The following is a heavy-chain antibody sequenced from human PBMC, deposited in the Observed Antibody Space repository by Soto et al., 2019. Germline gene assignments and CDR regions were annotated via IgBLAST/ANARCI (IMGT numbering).Heavy chain of an antibody. V-gene: IGHV4-31*03. CDR3: ASQDDYGDYIDY. J-gene: IGHJ4*02. CDR2: IYYSGST. D-gene: IGHD4-17*01. CDR1: GGSISSGGYY. Sequence: LSLTCTVSGGSISSGGYYWSWIRQHPGKGLEWIGYIYYSGSTYYNPSLKSRVTISVDTSKNQFSLKLSSVTAADTAVYYCASQDDYGDYIDYWGQGTLVTVSS.